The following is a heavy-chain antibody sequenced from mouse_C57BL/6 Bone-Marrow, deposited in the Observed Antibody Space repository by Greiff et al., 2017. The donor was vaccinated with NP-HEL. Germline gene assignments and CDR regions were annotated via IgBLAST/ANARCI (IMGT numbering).Heavy chain of an antibody. Sequence: QVQLQQSGAELVKPGASVTLSCKASGYTFTSYWMHWVKQRPGQGLEWIGYLNPSSGYTKYNQKFKDKATLTADKSSRTAYMQLSSLTYEDSAVYYGARGHCNGSSYGYFDVWGTGTTVTVSS. CDR1: GYTFTSYW. CDR3: ARGHCNGSSYGYFDV. D-gene: IGHD1-1*01. V-gene: IGHV1-7*01. J-gene: IGHJ1*03. CDR2: LNPSSGYT.